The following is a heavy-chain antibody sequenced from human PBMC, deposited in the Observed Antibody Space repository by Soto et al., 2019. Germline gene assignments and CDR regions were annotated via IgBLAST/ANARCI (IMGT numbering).Heavy chain of an antibody. CDR3: ARDLGYYDFWSGYYTGSYYGMEV. CDR2: IWYDGSNK. CDR1: GFTFSSYG. D-gene: IGHD3-3*01. V-gene: IGHV3-33*01. J-gene: IGHJ6*02. Sequence: QVQLVESGGGVVQPGRSLRLSCAASGFTFSSYGMHWVRQAPGKGLEWVAVIWYDGSNKYYADSVKGRFTISRDNSKNTLYLQMNSLRAEDTAVYYCARDLGYYDFWSGYYTGSYYGMEVWGQGTTVTVSS.